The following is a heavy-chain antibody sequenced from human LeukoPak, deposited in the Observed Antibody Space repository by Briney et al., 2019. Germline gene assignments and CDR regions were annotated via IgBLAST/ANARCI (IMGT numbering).Heavy chain of an antibody. Sequence: PGGSLRLSCAASGFTFTSHWLSWVGKAPGKGLGWVAEMNLDGSEKYYVDSVKGRFTISRDNAKTSLYLEMNSLRAEDTAVYYCARDATYCTNGVCYTRFDYWGQGTLVTVSS. CDR3: ARDATYCTNGVCYTRFDY. CDR2: MNLDGSEK. V-gene: IGHV3-7*01. J-gene: IGHJ4*02. CDR1: GFTFTSHW. D-gene: IGHD2-8*01.